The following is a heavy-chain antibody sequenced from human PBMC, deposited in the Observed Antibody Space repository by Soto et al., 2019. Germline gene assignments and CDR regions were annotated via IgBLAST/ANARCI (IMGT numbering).Heavy chain of an antibody. D-gene: IGHD6-13*01. CDR2: ISAYNGNT. J-gene: IGHJ4*02. Sequence: QVQLVQSGAEVKKPGASVKVSCKASGYTFTSYGISWVRQAPGQGLEWMGWISAYNGNTNYAQKLQGRVTMTTDTSTSTANMELRSLRSDDTAVYYCAREKSSSWSQKGHFDYWGQGTLVTVSS. V-gene: IGHV1-18*01. CDR1: GYTFTSYG. CDR3: AREKSSSWSQKGHFDY.